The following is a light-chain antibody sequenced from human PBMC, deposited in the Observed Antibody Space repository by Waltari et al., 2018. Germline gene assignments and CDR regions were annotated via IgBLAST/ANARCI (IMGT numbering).Light chain of an antibody. CDR2: GKN. J-gene: IGLJ2*01. CDR3: NSRDSSGNHLGVV. Sequence: SSELTQDPAVSVALGQTVRITCQGDSLRSYYASWYQQKPGQAPVLVIYGKNNRPPGIPDRCSGSSSGNTASLTITGAQAEDEADYYCNSRDSSGNHLGVVFGGGTKLTVL. CDR1: SLRSYY. V-gene: IGLV3-19*01.